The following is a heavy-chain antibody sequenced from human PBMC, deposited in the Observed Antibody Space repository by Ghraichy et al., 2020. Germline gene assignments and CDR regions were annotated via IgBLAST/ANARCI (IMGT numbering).Heavy chain of an antibody. D-gene: IGHD1-26*01. V-gene: IGHV3-30*04. CDR1: GFAFNSYA. CDR3: AREFPNGNFDY. CDR2: ISYDGSKK. Sequence: GESLNISCAGSGFAFNSYAMHWVRQAPGKGLEWVALISYDGSKKYYADSVKGRFTISRDNSENTLLLQMNSLRAEDAAVFYCAREFPNGNFDYWGQGTLVSVSS. J-gene: IGHJ4*02.